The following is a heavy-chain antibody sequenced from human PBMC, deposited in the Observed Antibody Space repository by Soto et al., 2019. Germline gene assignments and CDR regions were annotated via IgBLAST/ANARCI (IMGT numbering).Heavy chain of an antibody. J-gene: IGHJ6*02. CDR1: GFTFSSYS. CDR3: ARDTVSGRNYYYYGMDV. V-gene: IGHV3-21*01. CDR2: ISSSSSYI. Sequence: GGSLRLSCAASGFTFSSYSMNWVRQGPGKGLEWVSSISSSSSYIYYADSVKGRFTISRDNAKNSLYLQMNSLRAEDTAVYYCARDTVSGRNYYYYGMDVRGQGTTVTVSS. D-gene: IGHD5-12*01.